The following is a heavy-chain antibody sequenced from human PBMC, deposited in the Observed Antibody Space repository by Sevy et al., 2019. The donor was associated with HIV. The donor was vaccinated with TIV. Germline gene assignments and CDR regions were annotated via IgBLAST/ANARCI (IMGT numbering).Heavy chain of an antibody. V-gene: IGHV3-30-3*01. D-gene: IGHD1-1*01. CDR2: ISYVANND. CDR1: GFTFSYFS. CDR3: ALERLTSNVAEYFHN. Sequence: GGSLRLSCAASGFTFSYFSMHWVRQAPGKGLEWVATISYVANNDHYADSVKGRFTISRDNSKNALYLQMNNLRADDTAVYFCALERLTSNVAEYFHNWGQGTLVTVSS. J-gene: IGHJ1*01.